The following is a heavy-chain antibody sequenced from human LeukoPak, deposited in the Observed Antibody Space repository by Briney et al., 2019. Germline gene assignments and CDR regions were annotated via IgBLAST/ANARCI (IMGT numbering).Heavy chain of an antibody. CDR2: ISTYNGDT. Sequence: AVKVSFKASGYTFTNHGFNLVRHAHGQGLEWVGWISTYNGDTNYAQNLQGRVTMTTDTSTSTAYMEMRSLRSDDTAVYYCARDCSSTSCYNVYWGQGTLVTVSS. V-gene: IGHV1-18*01. CDR3: ARDCSSTSCYNVY. CDR1: GYTFTNHG. D-gene: IGHD2-2*02. J-gene: IGHJ4*02.